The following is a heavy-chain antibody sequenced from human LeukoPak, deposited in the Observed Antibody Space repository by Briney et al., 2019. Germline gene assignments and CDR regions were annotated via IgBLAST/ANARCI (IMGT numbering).Heavy chain of an antibody. CDR1: GFTFSSYA. Sequence: PGGSLRLSCAASGFTFSSYAMSWVRQAPGKGLEWVAGISGSGGSTYYADSVKGRFTISRDNSKNTLYLQMNSLRAEDTAVYYCARPTEGEAMVPPSDWGLGTLVTVSS. J-gene: IGHJ4*02. D-gene: IGHD5-18*01. V-gene: IGHV3-23*01. CDR3: ARPTEGEAMVPPSD. CDR2: ISGSGGST.